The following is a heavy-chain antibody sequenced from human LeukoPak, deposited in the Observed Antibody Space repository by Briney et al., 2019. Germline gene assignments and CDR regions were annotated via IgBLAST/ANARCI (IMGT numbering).Heavy chain of an antibody. D-gene: IGHD3-3*01. Sequence: PSETLSLTCTVSGGSITMTNYYWGWIRQPPGKGLEWIGEVHLDGRTNYNPSLKSRLTMSVDLSENHISLKLTSVTAADTAVYYCAREGGFYRPLDYSGQGTLVTVSS. CDR3: AREGGFYRPLDY. V-gene: IGHV4-39*07. CDR1: GGSITMTNYY. CDR2: VHLDGRT. J-gene: IGHJ4*02.